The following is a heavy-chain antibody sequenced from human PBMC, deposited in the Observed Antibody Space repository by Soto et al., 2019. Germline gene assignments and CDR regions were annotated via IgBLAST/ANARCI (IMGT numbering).Heavy chain of an antibody. CDR1: GGATSSGDYY. CDR3: AREHIVVVPAAMEGGFYYYGMDV. J-gene: IGHJ6*02. D-gene: IGHD2-2*01. V-gene: IGHV4-30-4*01. Sequence: SEILSLTCTVSGGATSSGDYYWSWIRQSPGKGLEWMGYIHNSGTTYYNPSLKSRVSISVDTSKNQLSLKLSSVTAADTAVYYCAREHIVVVPAAMEGGFYYYGMDVWGQGTTVTVSS. CDR2: IHNSGTT.